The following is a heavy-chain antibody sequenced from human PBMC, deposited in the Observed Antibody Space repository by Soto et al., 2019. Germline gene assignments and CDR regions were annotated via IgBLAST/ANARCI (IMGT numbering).Heavy chain of an antibody. V-gene: IGHV1-8*02. J-gene: IGHJ6*03. Sequence: QVQLVQAGAEVKKPGASVKVSCKASGYTFTSYDINWVRQATGQGLEWMGWRNPNSGNTGYAQKFQGRVTMTSNTASSRAYLEATSLSSEETAEQYSARGSAVPTLGAPASGDMDVRGRGTTVAVSS. CDR2: RNPNSGNT. D-gene: IGHD2-15*01. CDR1: GYTFTSYD. CDR3: ARGSAVPTLGAPASGDMDV.